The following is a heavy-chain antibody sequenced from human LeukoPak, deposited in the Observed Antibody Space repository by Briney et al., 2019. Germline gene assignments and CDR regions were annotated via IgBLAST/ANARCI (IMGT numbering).Heavy chain of an antibody. CDR3: ARDQGGGYSYGWQSFDY. D-gene: IGHD5-18*01. Sequence: GGSLRLSCAASGFTFSSYSMNWVRQAPGKGLEWVSYISSSSSTIYYADSVKGRFTISRDNAKNSLHLQMNSLRAEDTAVYYCARDQGGGYSYGWQSFDYWGQGTLVTVSS. CDR2: ISSSSSTI. J-gene: IGHJ4*02. V-gene: IGHV3-48*04. CDR1: GFTFSSYS.